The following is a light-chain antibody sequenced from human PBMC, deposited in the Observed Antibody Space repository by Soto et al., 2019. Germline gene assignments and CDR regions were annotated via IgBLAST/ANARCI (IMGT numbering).Light chain of an antibody. Sequence: QSALTQPASVSGSPGQSITIACTGTSSDVGGYNYVSWYQQDPGKAPKLMIYEVSNRPSGVSNRFSGSKSANTASLTISGLQPEDEADYYCSSYTSTPTMVFGGGTNVTVL. J-gene: IGLJ2*01. V-gene: IGLV2-14*01. CDR3: SSYTSTPTMV. CDR1: SSDVGGYNY. CDR2: EVS.